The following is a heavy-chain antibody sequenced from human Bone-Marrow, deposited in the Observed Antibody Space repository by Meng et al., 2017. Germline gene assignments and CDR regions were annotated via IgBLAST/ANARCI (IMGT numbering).Heavy chain of an antibody. J-gene: IGHJ4*02. CDR1: GASVSSGYW. Sequence: QLQWQGSGPGLVKPPGTLSPTCGVPGASVSSGYWWTWVRQPPGKGLEWIGEFHHSGTTNYNPSLRSRVTISVDTSKNQFSLRLTSVTAADTAVYYCAASPGWWRIDSWGQGTLVTVSS. CDR2: FHHSGTT. CDR3: AASPGWWRIDS. V-gene: IGHV4-4*03. D-gene: IGHD6-19*01.